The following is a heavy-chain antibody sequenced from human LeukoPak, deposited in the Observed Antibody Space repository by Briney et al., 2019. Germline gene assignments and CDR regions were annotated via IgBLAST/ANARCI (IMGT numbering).Heavy chain of an antibody. CDR3: TKDSWVSVAVVGVFDY. Sequence: GGSLRLSCAASGFTFSSYGMHWDRQAPGKGLEWVAFIQFDGSNKYYADSVKGRFTVSRDNSKNTLYLQMNSLRAEDTAVYYCTKDSWVSVAVVGVFDYWGQGTLVTVSS. V-gene: IGHV3-30*02. CDR2: IQFDGSNK. D-gene: IGHD6-19*01. J-gene: IGHJ4*02. CDR1: GFTFSSYG.